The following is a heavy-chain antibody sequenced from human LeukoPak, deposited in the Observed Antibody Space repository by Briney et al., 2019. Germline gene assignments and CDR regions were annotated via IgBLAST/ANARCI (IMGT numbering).Heavy chain of an antibody. CDR2: INPNSGGT. CDR1: GYTFTGYY. Sequence: ASVKVSCKASGYTFTGYYMHWVRQAPGQGLEWMGRINPNSGGTNYAQKFQGRVTMTRDTSISTAYMEVSRLRSDDTAVYYCARDAYVHNAFDIWGQGTMVTVSS. J-gene: IGHJ3*02. V-gene: IGHV1-2*06. CDR3: ARDAYVHNAFDI. D-gene: IGHD1-1*01.